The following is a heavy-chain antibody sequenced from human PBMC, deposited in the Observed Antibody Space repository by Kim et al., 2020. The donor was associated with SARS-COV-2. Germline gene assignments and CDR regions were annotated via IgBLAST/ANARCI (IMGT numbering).Heavy chain of an antibody. V-gene: IGHV1-18*01. D-gene: IGHD3-16*02. CDR1: GYTFTSYG. CDR3: ARDWPYYDYVWGSYLVEVDAFDI. CDR2: ISAYNGNT. Sequence: ASVKVSCKASGYTFTSYGISWVRQAPGQGLEWMGWISAYNGNTNYAQKLQGRVTMTTDTSTSTAYMELRSLRSDDTAVYYCARDWPYYDYVWGSYLVEVDAFDIWGQGTMVTVSS. J-gene: IGHJ3*02.